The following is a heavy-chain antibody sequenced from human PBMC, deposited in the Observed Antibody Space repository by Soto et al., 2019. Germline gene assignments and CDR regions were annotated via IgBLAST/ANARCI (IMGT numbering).Heavy chain of an antibody. V-gene: IGHV3-43*01. CDR2: ISWDGGST. CDR3: AKDMGLGVATIPSGMDV. CDR1: GFTFDDYT. D-gene: IGHD5-12*01. J-gene: IGHJ6*02. Sequence: GGSLRLSCAASGFTFDDYTMHWVRQAPGKGLEWVSLISWDGGSTYYADSVKGRFTISRDNSKNSLYLQMNSLRTEDTALYYCAKDMGLGVATIPSGMDVWGQGTTVTVSS.